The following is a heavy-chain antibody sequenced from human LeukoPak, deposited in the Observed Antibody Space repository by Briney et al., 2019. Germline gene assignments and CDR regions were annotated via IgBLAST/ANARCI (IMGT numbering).Heavy chain of an antibody. J-gene: IGHJ5*02. Sequence: SQTLSLTCTVSGGSISSGDYYWSWIRQPPGKGLEWIGYIYYSGSTYYNPSLKSRVTISVDTSKNQFSLKLSSVTAADTAVYYCASGMVRGHWVDPWGQGSLVTVSS. CDR1: GGSISSGDYY. CDR2: IYYSGST. V-gene: IGHV4-30-4*01. CDR3: ASGMVRGHWVDP. D-gene: IGHD3-10*01.